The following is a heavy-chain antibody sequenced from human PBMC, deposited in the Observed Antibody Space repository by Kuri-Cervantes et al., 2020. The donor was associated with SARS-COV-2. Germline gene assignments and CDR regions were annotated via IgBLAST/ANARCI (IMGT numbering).Heavy chain of an antibody. CDR2: ISGSGGST. Sequence: GESLKISCAASGFTFSSYAMSWVRQAPGKGLEWVSAISGSGGSTYYADSVKGRSTISRDNAKNSLYLQMSSLRAEDTAVYYCARDLRLGKSLDYWGQGTLVTVSS. CDR1: GFTFSSYA. CDR3: ARDLRLGKSLDY. D-gene: IGHD7-27*01. J-gene: IGHJ4*02. V-gene: IGHV3-23*01.